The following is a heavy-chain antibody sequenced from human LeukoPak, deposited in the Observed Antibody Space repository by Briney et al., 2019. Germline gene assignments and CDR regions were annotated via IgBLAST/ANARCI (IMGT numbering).Heavy chain of an antibody. V-gene: IGHV3-7*01. CDR3: ARGRFESNGDYDF. Sequence: GGSLRLSCAASGFTFSRYWTNWVRQAPGKGLEWVANIKQDGSEKYSLDSLKGRFTISRDNAKNSVFLQMNSLRAEDTAVYYCARGRFESNGDYDFWGQGTLVTVSS. CDR2: IKQDGSEK. CDR1: GFTFSRYW. D-gene: IGHD4-11*01. J-gene: IGHJ4*02.